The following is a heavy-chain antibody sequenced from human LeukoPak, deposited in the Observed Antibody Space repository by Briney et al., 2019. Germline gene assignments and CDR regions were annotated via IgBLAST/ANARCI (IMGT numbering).Heavy chain of an antibody. J-gene: IGHJ5*01. CDR3: AKEGAYPTLTYDS. CDR1: GFTFSSYW. D-gene: IGHD4-11*01. Sequence: GGSLRPSCAASGFTFSSYWMNWLRQAPGKGLEWVANVKQDGSEKYYVDSVKGRFTISRDNAKNSLYLQMNSLRAEDTAVYYCAKEGAYPTLTYDSWGQGALVTVSS. V-gene: IGHV3-7*01. CDR2: VKQDGSEK.